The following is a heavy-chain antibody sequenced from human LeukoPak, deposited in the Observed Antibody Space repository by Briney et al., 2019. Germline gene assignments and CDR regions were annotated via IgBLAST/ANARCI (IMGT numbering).Heavy chain of an antibody. CDR2: LNPTSGET. D-gene: IGHD2-21*02. V-gene: IGHV1-2*02. Sequence: GASVKVSCKGSGYRFANYYLHWVRQAPGQGLEGMGWLNPTSGETKYVEKFQGRVSMTRDTSISTAYMELDRLTSDDTAVYFCARISDSFARIWGQGTLVTVSS. CDR3: ARISDSFARI. CDR1: GYRFANYY. J-gene: IGHJ4*02.